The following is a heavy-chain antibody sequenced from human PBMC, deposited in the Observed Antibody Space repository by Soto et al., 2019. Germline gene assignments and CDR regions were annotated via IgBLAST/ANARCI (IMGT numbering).Heavy chain of an antibody. D-gene: IGHD2-15*01. J-gene: IGHJ6*02. V-gene: IGHV3-30-3*01. CDR1: GFTFSSYA. CDR3: ARERYCSGGSCCFYYYYGMDG. Sequence: GGSLRLSCAASGFTFSSYAMHWVRQAPGKGLEWVAVISYDGSNKYYADSVKGRFTISRDNSKNTLYLQMNSLRAEDTAVYYCARERYCSGGSCCFYYYYGMDGWGQRTTVTVSS. CDR2: ISYDGSNK.